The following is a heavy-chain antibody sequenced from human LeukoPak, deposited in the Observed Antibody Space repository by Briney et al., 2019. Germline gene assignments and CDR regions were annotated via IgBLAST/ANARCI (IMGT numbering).Heavy chain of an antibody. CDR1: GGSFSGYY. V-gene: IGHV4-34*01. Sequence: ASETLSLTCAVYGGSFSGYYWSWIRQPPGKGLEWIGEINHSGSTNYNPSLKSRVTISVDTSKNQFSLKLSSVNAADTAVYYCASLGGAVFGWGQGTLVAVSS. D-gene: IGHD3-16*01. CDR3: ASLGGAVFG. CDR2: INHSGST. J-gene: IGHJ4*02.